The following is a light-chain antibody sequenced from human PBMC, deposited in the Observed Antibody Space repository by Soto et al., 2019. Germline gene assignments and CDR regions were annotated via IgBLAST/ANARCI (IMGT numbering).Light chain of an antibody. Sequence: QSVLTQPASVSGSPGQSITISCTGTSSDAGGYNYVSWYQHLPGKAPKLIIYYVSNRPSGVSDRFSGSKSGNTASLTISGLQAEDEADYYCSSHASSRTLVFGLGTKVTVL. J-gene: IGLJ1*01. V-gene: IGLV2-14*01. CDR3: SSHASSRTLV. CDR1: SSDAGGYNY. CDR2: YVS.